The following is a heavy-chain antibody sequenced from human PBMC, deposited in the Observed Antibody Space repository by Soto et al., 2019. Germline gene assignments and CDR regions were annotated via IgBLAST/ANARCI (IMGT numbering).Heavy chain of an antibody. CDR2: FVPVSGTA. J-gene: IGHJ4*02. CDR1: GGTFSSLA. Sequence: QVQLVQSGAEVKKPGSSVKVCCKASGGTFSSLAISWVRQAPGQGLEWMGGFVPVSGTANYAQKFQDRVTMTAHKPTSTSYMELRSLRSEDTAVYYCARSPGVFDYWGQGTLVTVSS. CDR3: ARSPGVFDY. V-gene: IGHV1-69*06. D-gene: IGHD3-10*01.